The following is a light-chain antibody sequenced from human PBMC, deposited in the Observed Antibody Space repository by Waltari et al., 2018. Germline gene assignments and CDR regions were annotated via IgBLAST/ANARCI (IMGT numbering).Light chain of an antibody. V-gene: IGKV4-1*01. Sequence: DIVMTQSPDSLAVSLGERATINCKSSQSVLYSSNNTNYLAWYQQKPGQPPKLLIYWASTRESGVPDRFSGSGSGTDFTLTSSSLQAEDVAVYYCQQYYSTPLTFGGGTKVEIK. CDR2: WAS. J-gene: IGKJ4*01. CDR1: QSVLYSSNNTNY. CDR3: QQYYSTPLT.